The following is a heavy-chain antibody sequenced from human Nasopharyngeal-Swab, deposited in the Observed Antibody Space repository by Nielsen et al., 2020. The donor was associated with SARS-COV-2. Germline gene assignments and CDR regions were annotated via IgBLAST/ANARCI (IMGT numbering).Heavy chain of an antibody. J-gene: IGHJ4*02. V-gene: IGHV3-53*01. D-gene: IGHD6-13*01. Sequence: VRQAPGKGLEWVSVIYSGGSTYYADSVKGRFTISRDNSKNTLYLQMNSLRAEDTAVYYCARALLVGGYYFGYWGQGTLVTVSS. CDR3: ARALLVGGYYFGY. CDR2: IYSGGST.